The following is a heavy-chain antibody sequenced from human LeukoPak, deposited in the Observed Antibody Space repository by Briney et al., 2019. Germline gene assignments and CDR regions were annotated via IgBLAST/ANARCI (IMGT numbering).Heavy chain of an antibody. CDR3: ARATREAARPRTSQYYYMDV. CDR2: MNPNSGNT. Sequence: GASVKVSCKASGYTFTSYDINWVRQATGQGLEWMGWMNPNSGNTGYAQKFQGRVTMTRNTSISTAYMELSSLRSEDTAVYYCARATREAARPRTSQYYYMDVWGQGTTVTVSS. D-gene: IGHD6-6*01. V-gene: IGHV1-8*01. J-gene: IGHJ6*03. CDR1: GYTFTSYD.